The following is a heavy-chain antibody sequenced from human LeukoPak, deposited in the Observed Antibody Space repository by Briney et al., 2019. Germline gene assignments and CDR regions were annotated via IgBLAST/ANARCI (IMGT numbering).Heavy chain of an antibody. J-gene: IGHJ4*02. CDR1: GYSSTDYH. CDR2: IIPYSGDT. V-gene: IGHV1-2*06. D-gene: IGHD1-26*01. Sequence: ASVKVSCKTSGYSSTDYHVHWVRQAPGQGLEWMGRIIPYSGDTNYAQKFQGRVTMTRDTSIKTAYMELSRLRADDTAVYYCGRHSYGDIYWGQGTLVTVSS. CDR3: GRHSYGDIY.